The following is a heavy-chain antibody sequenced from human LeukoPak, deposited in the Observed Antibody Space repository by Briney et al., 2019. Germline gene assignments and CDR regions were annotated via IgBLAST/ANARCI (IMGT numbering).Heavy chain of an antibody. Sequence: GSLRLSCAASEFTFSSYWMSWVRQAPGKGLEWVAGIKQDGSEKYYVDSVRGRFTISRDNANNSLYLQMNCLRAEDTAMYYCARDGGYCSGGTCYSTHWGQGSLVTVSS. D-gene: IGHD2-15*01. V-gene: IGHV3-7*03. CDR2: IKQDGSEK. CDR3: ARDGGYCSGGTCYSTH. CDR1: EFTFSSYW. J-gene: IGHJ4*02.